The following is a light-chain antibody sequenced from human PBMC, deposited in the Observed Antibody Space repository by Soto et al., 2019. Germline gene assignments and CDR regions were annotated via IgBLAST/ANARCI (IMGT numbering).Light chain of an antibody. J-gene: IGLJ1*01. CDR2: HNS. CDR1: SSNIGAGYD. CDR3: QSYDSGLSAFYV. Sequence: QSVRTQPPSVSGAPGQRVTISCTGSSSNIGAGYDVHWYQQLPGTAPKLLIYHNSDRPSGVPDRFSGSKSGTSASLAITGLQAEDEADYYCQSYDSGLSAFYVFGTGTKVTVL. V-gene: IGLV1-40*01.